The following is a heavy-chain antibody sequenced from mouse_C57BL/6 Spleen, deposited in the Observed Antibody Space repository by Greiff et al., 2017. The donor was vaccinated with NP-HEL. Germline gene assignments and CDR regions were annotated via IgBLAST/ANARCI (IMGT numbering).Heavy chain of an antibody. CDR2: ISYDGSN. D-gene: IGHD1-1*01. J-gene: IGHJ2*01. Sequence: DVKLQESGPGLVKPSQSLSLTCSVTGYSITSGYYWNWIRQFPGNKLEWMGYISYDGSNNYNPSLKNRISITRDTSKNQFFLKLNSVTTEETATYYCARENYGSSYHFDYWGQGTTLTVSS. V-gene: IGHV3-6*01. CDR1: GYSITSGYY. CDR3: ARENYGSSYHFDY.